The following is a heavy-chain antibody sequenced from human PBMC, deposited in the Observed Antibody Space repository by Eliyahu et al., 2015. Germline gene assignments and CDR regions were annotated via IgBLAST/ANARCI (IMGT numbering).Heavy chain of an antibody. J-gene: IGHJ4*02. CDR1: GFTFSXYA. CDR3: AKDPEAGAWYFDY. D-gene: IGHD1-14*01. CDR2: ISGSGGST. V-gene: IGHV3-23*01. Sequence: EVQLLESGGGLVQPGGXLRXSCAASGFTFSXYAXXWVRQAXGKGLEWVSAISGSGGSTYYADSVKGRFTISRDNSKNTLYLQMNSLRAEDTAVYYCAKDPEAGAWYFDYWGQGTLVTVSS.